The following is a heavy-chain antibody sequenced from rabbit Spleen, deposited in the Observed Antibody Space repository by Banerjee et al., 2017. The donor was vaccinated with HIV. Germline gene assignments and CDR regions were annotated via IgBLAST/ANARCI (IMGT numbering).Heavy chain of an antibody. CDR2: IYTGDSST. V-gene: IGHV1S7*01. CDR3: ARDGGYSRGWGIYWNL. Sequence: QLKETGGGLVQPGGSLTLSCKASGFDFSNYYISWVRQAPGKGLEWIGIIYTGDSSTHYASWGNGRFSISRENAQNTVFLQMTSLTAADTATYFCARDGGYSRGWGIYWNLWGQGTLVTVS. D-gene: IGHD4-1*01. J-gene: IGHJ4*01. CDR1: GFDFSNYY.